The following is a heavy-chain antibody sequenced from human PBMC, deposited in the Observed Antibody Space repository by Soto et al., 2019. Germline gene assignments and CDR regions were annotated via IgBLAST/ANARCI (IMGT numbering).Heavy chain of an antibody. Sequence: QVHLQESGPGLVIPSETLSLTCAVSGASISSTNWWSWVRQSPGKGLEWIGKIYHSGSTKYSPSHKSRVTVSLDKSNDQFSLKRRSVTAADTAVYYCARVYCGGGNCEGHVDYWGQGTLVTVSS. V-gene: IGHV4-4*02. J-gene: IGHJ4*02. CDR2: IYHSGST. D-gene: IGHD2-15*01. CDR3: ARVYCGGGNCEGHVDY. CDR1: GASISSTNW.